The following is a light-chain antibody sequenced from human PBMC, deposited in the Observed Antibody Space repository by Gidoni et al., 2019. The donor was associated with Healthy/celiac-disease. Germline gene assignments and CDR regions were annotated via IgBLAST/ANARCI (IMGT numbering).Light chain of an antibody. CDR2: GKN. J-gene: IGLJ2*01. CDR1: SLRSYY. CDR3: NSRDSSGNAVV. Sequence: SSELTQDPAVSVALGQTVRITCQGDSLRSYYASWYQQKPGQAPVLVIYGKNNRPSGIPDRFSGSSSGNTASLTITGAQPEDEADYYCNSRDSSGNAVVFGGGTKLTVL. V-gene: IGLV3-19*01.